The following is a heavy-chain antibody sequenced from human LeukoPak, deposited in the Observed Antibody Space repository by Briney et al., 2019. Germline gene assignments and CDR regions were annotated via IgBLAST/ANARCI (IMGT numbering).Heavy chain of an antibody. Sequence: SETLSLTCAVYGGSFSDYYWSWIRQPPGKGLEWIGSIYYSGSTYYNPSLKSRVTISVDTSKDQFSLKLSSVTAADTAVYYCARNLDYWGQGTLVTVSS. V-gene: IGHV4-34*01. CDR2: IYYSGST. J-gene: IGHJ4*02. CDR3: ARNLDY. CDR1: GGSFSDYY.